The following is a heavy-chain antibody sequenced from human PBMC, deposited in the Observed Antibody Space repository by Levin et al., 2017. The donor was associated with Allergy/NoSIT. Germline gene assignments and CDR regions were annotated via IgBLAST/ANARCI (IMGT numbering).Heavy chain of an antibody. CDR1: GGSISSGGYY. J-gene: IGHJ3*02. CDR2: IYYSGST. V-gene: IGHV4-31*03. D-gene: IGHD3-16*01. Sequence: SSETLSLTCTVSGGSISSGGYYWSWIRQHPGKGLEWIGYIYYSGSTYYNPSLKSRVTISVDTSKNQFSLKLSSVTAADTAVYYCARDLNYDYIYGTSNGAFDIWGQGTMVTVSS. CDR3: ARDLNYDYIYGTSNGAFDI.